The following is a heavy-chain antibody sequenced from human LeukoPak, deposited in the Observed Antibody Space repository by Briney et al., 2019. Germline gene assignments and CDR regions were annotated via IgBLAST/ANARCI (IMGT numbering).Heavy chain of an antibody. Sequence: SETLSLTCAVYGGSFSGYYWSWIRQPPGKGLEWIGEINHSGSTNYNPSLKSRVTISVDTSKNQFSLKLSPVTAADTAVYYCARVGATHDYWGQGTLVTVSS. CDR1: GGSFSGYY. D-gene: IGHD2-15*01. CDR3: ARVGATHDY. CDR2: INHSGST. J-gene: IGHJ4*02. V-gene: IGHV4-34*01.